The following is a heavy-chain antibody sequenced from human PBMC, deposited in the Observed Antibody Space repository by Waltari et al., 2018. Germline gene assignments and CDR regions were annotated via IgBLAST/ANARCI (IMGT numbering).Heavy chain of an antibody. D-gene: IGHD2-2*01. Sequence: QVQVVEFGGGVVQPGGSQRLSCEASGFPFSNYGIHVVRQAPGKGLEWVAIIHYDGNNKYFADSVRGRFTISRDNSKNTVYLQMNSLRTEDTAVYYCARKALTTTVAIPAAMDHWGQGTLVTVSS. CDR2: IHYDGNNK. CDR1: GFPFSNYG. J-gene: IGHJ4*02. CDR3: ARKALTTTVAIPAAMDH. V-gene: IGHV3-30*02.